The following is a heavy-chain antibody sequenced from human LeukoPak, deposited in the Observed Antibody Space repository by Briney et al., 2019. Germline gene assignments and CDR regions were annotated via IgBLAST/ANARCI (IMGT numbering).Heavy chain of an antibody. Sequence: GGSLRLSCSASGFPFSYYGMHWVRQAPAKGLEWVAFIRYDGSNEYYADPVKGRFTIYRDNSKNTLYLQMNSLRAEDTAVYYCAKGGDYTDTALDPWGEGSLVTVSS. D-gene: IGHD4-17*01. J-gene: IGHJ5*02. CDR2: IRYDGSNE. V-gene: IGHV3-30*02. CDR1: GFPFSYYG. CDR3: AKGGDYTDTALDP.